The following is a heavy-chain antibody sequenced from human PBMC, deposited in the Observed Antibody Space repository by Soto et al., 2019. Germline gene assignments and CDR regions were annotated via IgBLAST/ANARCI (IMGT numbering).Heavy chain of an antibody. V-gene: IGHV4-39*01. J-gene: IGHJ5*02. Sequence: SETLSLTCTVSGVSINNSDFLWGWIRQPPGKGLEWIASISYSGATFHNPSLKSRVTISTDKSKNQFSLQLSSVTAGDTAVYFCARHELRLRNSGSFYNAHFDPWGQGALVTVSS. CDR1: GVSINNSDFL. D-gene: IGHD1-26*01. CDR2: ISYSGAT. CDR3: ARHELRLRNSGSFYNAHFDP.